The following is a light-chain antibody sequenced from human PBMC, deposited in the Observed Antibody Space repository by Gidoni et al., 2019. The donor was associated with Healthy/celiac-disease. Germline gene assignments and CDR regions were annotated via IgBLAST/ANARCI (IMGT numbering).Light chain of an antibody. J-gene: IGKJ2*04. CDR2: DAS. CDR1: QDISNY. V-gene: IGKV1-33*01. Sequence: DIQMTQSPSSLSASVGDRVTITCQASQDISNYLNWYQQKPGKAPKLLIYDASNLETGVPSRFSGSGSGTDFTFTISSLQPEDIATYYCQQYDNLRCSFXXXTKLEIK. CDR3: QQYDNLRCS.